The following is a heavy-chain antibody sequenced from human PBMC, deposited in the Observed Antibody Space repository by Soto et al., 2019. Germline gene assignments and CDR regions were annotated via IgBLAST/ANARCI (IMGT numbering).Heavy chain of an antibody. J-gene: IGHJ6*02. CDR1: GYTFTSYA. CDR3: ATGYDILTGSVAYYHYGMDV. V-gene: IGHV1-24*01. Sequence: ASVKVSCKASGYTFTSYAMHWVRQAPGKGLEWIGGFDPEDGETIYAQKFQGRVTMTEDTSTDTAYMELSSLRSEDTAVYYCATGYDILTGSVAYYHYGMDVWGQGTTVTVSS. CDR2: FDPEDGET. D-gene: IGHD3-9*01.